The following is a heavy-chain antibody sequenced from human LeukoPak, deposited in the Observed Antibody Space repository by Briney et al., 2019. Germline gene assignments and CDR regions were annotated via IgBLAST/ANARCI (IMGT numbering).Heavy chain of an antibody. J-gene: IGHJ5*02. V-gene: IGHV3-43D*03. CDR3: ARVTSPVRRSTSWVPNWFDP. CDR2: ISWDGGGT. CDR1: GFTFDDYA. D-gene: IGHD2-2*01. Sequence: GGSLRLSCAASGFTFDDYAMHWVRQAPGKGLEWVSLISWDGGGTYYADSVKGRFTISRDNSKNSLYLQMNSLRAEDTAVYYCARVTSPVRRSTSWVPNWFDPWGQGTLVTVSS.